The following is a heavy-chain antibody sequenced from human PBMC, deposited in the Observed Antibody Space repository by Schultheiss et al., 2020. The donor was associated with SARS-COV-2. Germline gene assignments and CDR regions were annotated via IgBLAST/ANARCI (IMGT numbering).Heavy chain of an antibody. CDR1: GFTFSSYV. J-gene: IGHJ3*02. D-gene: IGHD4-23*01. Sequence: GGSLRLSCAASGFTFSSYVMHWVRQAPGKGLEWVAVISYDGSNKYYADSVKGRFTISRDNSKNTLYLQMNSLRAEDTAVYYCARDIYGGDDAFDIWGQGTMVTVSS. CDR2: ISYDGSNK. CDR3: ARDIYGGDDAFDI. V-gene: IGHV3-30-3*01.